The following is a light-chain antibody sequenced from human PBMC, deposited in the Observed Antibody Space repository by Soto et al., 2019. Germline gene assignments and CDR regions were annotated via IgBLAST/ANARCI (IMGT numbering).Light chain of an antibody. CDR3: MQALQTPPT. J-gene: IGKJ5*01. CDR2: GAS. Sequence: DIQVTQSPSSVSASVGDRVTITCRASQDITGYLAWYQHKPGRTPQVLSHGASRLQSGVPDRGSGSGAGTDFTLKISRVEAEDVGVYYCMQALQTPPTFGQGTRLEIK. CDR1: QDITGY. V-gene: IGKV1D-12*01.